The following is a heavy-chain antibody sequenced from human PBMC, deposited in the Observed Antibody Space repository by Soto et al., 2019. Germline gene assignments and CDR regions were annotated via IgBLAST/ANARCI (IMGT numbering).Heavy chain of an antibody. CDR1: GASISSENYY. V-gene: IGHV4-39*01. D-gene: IGHD1-26*01. J-gene: IGHJ6*02. CDR2: IDYSRNT. CDR3: AGLNTSQGDWEGYYFYDLDV. Sequence: SETLSLTCTVSGASISSENYYWGWIRQPPGKGLEWIGNIDYSRNTYYNPSLKSRVTLSVDTSKNQFSLRLSSVTAADTAIYFCAGLNTSQGDWEGYYFYDLDVWGHGTTVTVSS.